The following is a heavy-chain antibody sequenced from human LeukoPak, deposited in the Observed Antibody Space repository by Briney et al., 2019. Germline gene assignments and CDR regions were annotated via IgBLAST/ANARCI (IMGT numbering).Heavy chain of an antibody. CDR2: IKQDGSEK. V-gene: IGHV3-7*01. Sequence: GGSLRLSCAASGFTFSSYWMSWVRQAPGKGLEWVANIKQDGSEKYYVDSVKGRFTISRDNAKNSLYLQMNSLRAEDTAVYYCARDYPPPNGGSFGLATTGHYFDYWGQGTLVTVSS. J-gene: IGHJ4*02. CDR1: GFTFSSYW. D-gene: IGHD7-27*01. CDR3: ARDYPPPNGGSFGLATTGHYFDY.